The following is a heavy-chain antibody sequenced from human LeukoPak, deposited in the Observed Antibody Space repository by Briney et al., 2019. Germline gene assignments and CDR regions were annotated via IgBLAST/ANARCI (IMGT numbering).Heavy chain of an antibody. CDR2: IYSEGSNK. CDR3: ARGNYYDRSGLDY. J-gene: IGHJ4*02. V-gene: IGHV3-33*01. Sequence: GGSLRLSCGASGFIFRNYGMHWVRQAPGKGLQWVAVIYSEGSNKNTADSVRGRFTISRGNSNNALYLQMNSLRADDTAVYYCARGNYYDRSGLDYWGQGTLVTVSS. CDR1: GFIFRNYG. D-gene: IGHD3-22*01.